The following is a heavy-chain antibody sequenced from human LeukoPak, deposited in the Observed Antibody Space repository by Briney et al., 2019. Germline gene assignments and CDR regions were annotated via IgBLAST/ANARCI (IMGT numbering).Heavy chain of an antibody. D-gene: IGHD2-15*01. V-gene: IGHV3-21*01. Sequence: GGSLRLSCVASGFTFSSYSMNWVRQAPGKGLEWVSSSSGSSSYIYYPDSVKGRFTISRDNAKNSLYLQMNSLRAEGTAVYYCARDREAYCSGGRCTNFDYWGQGSLVTVSS. CDR1: GFTFSSYS. CDR3: ARDREAYCSGGRCTNFDY. J-gene: IGHJ4*02. CDR2: SSGSSSYI.